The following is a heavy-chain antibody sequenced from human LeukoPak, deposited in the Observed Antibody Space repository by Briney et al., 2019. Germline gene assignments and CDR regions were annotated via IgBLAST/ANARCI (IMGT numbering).Heavy chain of an antibody. CDR3: ARVSAYYYGSGSYPYYFDY. CDR2: IKQDGSEK. V-gene: IGHV3-7*01. Sequence: GGSLRLSCAASGFTFSSYWMSWARQAPGKGLEWVANIKQDGSEKYYVDSVKGRFTISRDNAKNSLYLQMNSLRAEDTAVYYCARVSAYYYGSGSYPYYFDYWGQGTLVTVSS. J-gene: IGHJ4*02. CDR1: GFTFSSYW. D-gene: IGHD3-10*01.